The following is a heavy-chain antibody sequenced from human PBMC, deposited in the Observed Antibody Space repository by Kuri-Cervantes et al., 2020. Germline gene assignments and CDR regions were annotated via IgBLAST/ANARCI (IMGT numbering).Heavy chain of an antibody. V-gene: IGHV3-33*01. J-gene: IGHJ4*02. CDR3: ARDWRYCSSTSCYAVRPGSFDY. D-gene: IGHD2-2*01. CDR2: IWYDGSNK. Sequence: LSLTCAASGFTFSSYGMHWVRQAPGKGLEWVAVIWYDGSNKYYADSVKGRFTISRDNSKNTLYLQMNSLRAEDTAVYYCARDWRYCSSTSCYAVRPGSFDYWGQGTLVTVSS. CDR1: GFTFSSYG.